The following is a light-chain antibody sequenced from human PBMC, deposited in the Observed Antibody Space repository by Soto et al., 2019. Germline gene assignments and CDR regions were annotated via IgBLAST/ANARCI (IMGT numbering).Light chain of an antibody. CDR3: QQYGSSRT. CDR2: GAS. J-gene: IGKJ1*01. Sequence: EIVLTQSPGTLSLSPGERATLSCRASQSVSSSYLAWYQQKPGQAPRLLIYGASSRATGIPDRFSGSGSGTDVSLPISRLEPEDFAVCYCQQYGSSRTFGQGTKVEIK. V-gene: IGKV3-20*01. CDR1: QSVSSSY.